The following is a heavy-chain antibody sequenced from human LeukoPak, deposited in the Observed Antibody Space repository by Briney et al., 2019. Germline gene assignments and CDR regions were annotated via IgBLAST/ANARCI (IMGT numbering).Heavy chain of an antibody. CDR2: INHSGST. V-gene: IGHV4-4*02. CDR1: GDSINSLDL. J-gene: IGHJ5*02. Sequence: SETLSLTCTVSGDSINSLDLWSWIRQPPGKGLEWIGEINHSGSTNYNPSLKSRVTISVDTSKNQFSLKLSSVTAADTAVYYCARGGLLLWFGELRDRGWFDPWGQGTLVTVSS. D-gene: IGHD3-10*01. CDR3: ARGGLLLWFGELRDRGWFDP.